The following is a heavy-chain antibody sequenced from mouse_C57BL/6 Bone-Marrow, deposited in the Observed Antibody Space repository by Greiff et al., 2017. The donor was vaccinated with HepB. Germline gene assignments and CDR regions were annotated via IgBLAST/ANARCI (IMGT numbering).Heavy chain of an antibody. V-gene: IGHV5-6*01. D-gene: IGHD2-3*01. Sequence: EVKLVDSGGDLVKPGGSLKLSCAASGFTFSSYGMSWVRQTPDKRLEWVATISSGGSYTYYPDSVKGRFTISRDNAKNTLYLQMSSLKSEDTAMYYCARPRDGYYPYFDVWGTGTTVTVSS. CDR3: ARPRDGYYPYFDV. CDR2: ISSGGSYT. CDR1: GFTFSSYG. J-gene: IGHJ1*03.